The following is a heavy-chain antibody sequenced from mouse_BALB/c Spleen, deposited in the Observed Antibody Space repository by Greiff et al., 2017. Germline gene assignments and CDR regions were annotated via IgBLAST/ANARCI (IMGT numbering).Heavy chain of an antibody. J-gene: IGHJ4*01. Sequence: EVQRVESGGGLVQPGGSRKLSCAASGFTFSSFGMHWVRQAPEKGLEWVAYISSGSSTIYYADTVKGRFTISRDNPKNTLFLQMTSLRSEDTAMYYCARWSDYAMDYWGQGTSVTVSS. CDR1: GFTFSSFG. CDR3: ARWSDYAMDY. CDR2: ISSGSSTI. V-gene: IGHV5-17*02.